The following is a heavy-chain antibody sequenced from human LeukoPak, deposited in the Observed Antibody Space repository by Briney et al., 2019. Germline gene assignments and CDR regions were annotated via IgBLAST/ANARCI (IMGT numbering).Heavy chain of an antibody. V-gene: IGHV4-59*01. CDR2: IYYSGST. Sequence: SETLSLTCTVSGGSISSYYWNWIRQPPGKGLEWIGYIYYSGSTNYNPSLKSRVTISVDTSKNQFSLKLSSVTAADTAVYYCARFSGSYAGGYWGQGTLVTVSS. CDR1: GGSISSYY. J-gene: IGHJ4*02. CDR3: ARFSGSYAGGY. D-gene: IGHD1-26*01.